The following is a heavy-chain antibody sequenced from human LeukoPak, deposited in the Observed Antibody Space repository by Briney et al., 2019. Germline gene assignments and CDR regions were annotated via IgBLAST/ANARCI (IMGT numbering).Heavy chain of an antibody. Sequence: GGSLRLSCAASGFTVGYNYMTWVRQAPGKGLEWVAAIYNSGSTYYADSVKGRFTISRDNSKNTLYLQMNSLRAEDTAVYYCARDRMTVGIDAFDIWGQGTMVTVSS. CDR2: IYNSGST. CDR1: GFTVGYNY. V-gene: IGHV3-66*01. CDR3: ARDRMTVGIDAFDI. D-gene: IGHD1-26*01. J-gene: IGHJ3*02.